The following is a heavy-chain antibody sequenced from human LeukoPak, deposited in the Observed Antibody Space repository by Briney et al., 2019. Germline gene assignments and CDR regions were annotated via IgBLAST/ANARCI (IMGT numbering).Heavy chain of an antibody. J-gene: IGHJ6*03. Sequence: SETLSLTCTVSGGSISSYYWSWIRQPPGKGLAWIGYIYYSESTNYNPSLKSRVTISVDTSKNQFSLKLISVTAADTAVYYCASNSGSYYPYYYYYYMDVWGKGTTVTVSS. D-gene: IGHD1-26*01. CDR2: IYYSEST. V-gene: IGHV4-59*08. CDR1: GGSISSYY. CDR3: ASNSGSYYPYYYYYYMDV.